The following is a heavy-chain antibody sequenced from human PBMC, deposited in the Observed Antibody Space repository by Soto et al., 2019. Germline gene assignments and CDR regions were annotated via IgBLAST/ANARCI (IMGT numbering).Heavy chain of an antibody. D-gene: IGHD6-6*01. CDR2: ISGSGGST. V-gene: IGHV3-23*01. CDR1: GFTFCSYA. CDR3: AKAHELVPYYYYGMDV. J-gene: IGHJ6*02. Sequence: GGSLILSCAASGFTFCSYAMSGVRQAPGKGLEWVSAISGSGGSTYYADSVKGRFTISRDNSKNTLYLQMNSLRAEDTAVYYCAKAHELVPYYYYGMDVWGQGTTVTVSS.